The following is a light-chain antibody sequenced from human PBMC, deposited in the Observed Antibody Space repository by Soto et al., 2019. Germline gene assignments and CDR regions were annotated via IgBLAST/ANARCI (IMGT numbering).Light chain of an antibody. Sequence: EIVLTQSPGILSFSLVERATLCCMVSESISSTSLAWYQQKPGQAPRLLIYGAFTRATGIPARFSGSGSGTEFTLTISSLQSEDFAVYCCQQYNYWPRTCGQGTKGDIK. J-gene: IGKJ1*01. CDR2: GAF. CDR1: ESISST. V-gene: IGKV3-15*01. CDR3: QQYNYWPRT.